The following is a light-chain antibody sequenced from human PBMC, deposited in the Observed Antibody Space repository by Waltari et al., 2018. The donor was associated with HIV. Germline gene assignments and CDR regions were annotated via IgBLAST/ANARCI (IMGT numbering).Light chain of an antibody. CDR3: ASWDDRLNGWV. V-gene: IGLV1-36*01. Sequence: QSVLTQPPSLSEAPRQRVTISCSGSHSNIGNNAVNWYQQLPGKAPKLLIYYNDLLPSGVSDRFSGSRSGTSASLAISGLQSEDEAHYYCASWDDRLNGWVFGGGTQLTV. CDR2: YND. J-gene: IGLJ3*02. CDR1: HSNIGNNA.